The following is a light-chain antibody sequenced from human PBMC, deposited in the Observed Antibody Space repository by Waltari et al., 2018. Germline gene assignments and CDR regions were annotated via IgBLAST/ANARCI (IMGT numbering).Light chain of an antibody. CDR3: QRRGHWPPGAT. CDR1: QDINSW. CDR2: AAS. J-gene: IGKJ3*01. V-gene: IGKV1D-16*01. Sequence: DVQMTQSPSSLSASVGDRVTITCRASQDINSWLAWYQQKPEKAPKSLIYAASNRATGIPARFSGSGSGTDFTLTISSLEPEDFAVYYCQRRGHWPPGATFGPGTRVDIK.